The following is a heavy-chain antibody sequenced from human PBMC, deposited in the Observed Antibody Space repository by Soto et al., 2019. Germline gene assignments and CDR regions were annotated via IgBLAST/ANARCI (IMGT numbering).Heavy chain of an antibody. CDR1: GGTFSSYA. D-gene: IGHD2-15*01. J-gene: IGHJ4*02. CDR2: IIPIFGTA. V-gene: IGHV1-69*06. CDR3: AWSRRPVGGYCSGGSCYSVGY. Sequence: ASVKVSCKASGGTFSSYAISWVRQAPGQGLEWMGGIIPIFGTANYAQKFQGRVTITADKSTSTAYMEQSSLRSEDTAVYYCAWSRRPVGGYCSGGSCYSVGYWGQGTLVTVSS.